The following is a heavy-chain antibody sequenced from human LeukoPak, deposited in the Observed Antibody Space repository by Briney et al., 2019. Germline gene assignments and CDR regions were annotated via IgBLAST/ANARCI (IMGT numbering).Heavy chain of an antibody. CDR1: GFPFDDYA. CDR3: ARGLMVYAIGNDY. V-gene: IGHV3-9*01. Sequence: PGRSLRLSCVASGFPFDDYAMHWVRQAPGKGLEWVSGISWNSGSIGYADSVKGRFTISRDNAKNSLYLQMNSLRAEDTAVYYCARGLMVYAIGNDYWGQGTLVTVSS. D-gene: IGHD2-8*01. J-gene: IGHJ4*02. CDR2: ISWNSGSI.